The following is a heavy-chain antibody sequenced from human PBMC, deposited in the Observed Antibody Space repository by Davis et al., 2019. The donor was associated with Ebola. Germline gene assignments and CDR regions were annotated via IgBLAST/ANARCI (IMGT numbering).Heavy chain of an antibody. CDR2: ISGSGGST. Sequence: GESLKISCAASGFTFSNSAMSWVRQAPGKGLEWVSTISGSGGSTYYADSVKGRFTISRDNSKNTLYLQMNSLRAEDTAVYYCAKGASASSIAAAGATWGQGTLVTVSS. V-gene: IGHV3-23*01. J-gene: IGHJ5*02. CDR3: AKGASASSIAAAGAT. CDR1: GFTFSNSA. D-gene: IGHD6-13*01.